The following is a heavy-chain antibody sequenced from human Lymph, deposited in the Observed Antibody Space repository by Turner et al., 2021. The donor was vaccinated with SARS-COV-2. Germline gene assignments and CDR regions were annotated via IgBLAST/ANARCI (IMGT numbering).Heavy chain of an antibody. V-gene: IGHV3-11*06. Sequence: VQLVESGGGLVKPGGSLRLSCAASGFTFSDYYMSWIRQAPGKGLEWVSYISSSSTYTNYADSVKGRFTISRDNAKNSMYVQMNSLRAEDTAVYYCARGLLPYYYYGMDVWGQGTTVTVSS. CDR1: GFTFSDYY. CDR3: ARGLLPYYYYGMDV. CDR2: ISSSSTYT. D-gene: IGHD3-22*01. J-gene: IGHJ6*02.